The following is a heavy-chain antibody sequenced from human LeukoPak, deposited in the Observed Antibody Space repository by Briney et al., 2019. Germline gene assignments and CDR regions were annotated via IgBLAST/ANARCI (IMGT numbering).Heavy chain of an antibody. CDR2: IYYTGIT. J-gene: IGHJ5*02. CDR3: AREDSTTYYNWFDP. CDR1: GGSISTYY. Sequence: SETLSLTCTVSGGSISTYYWSWIRQPPGKGLEWIGYIYYTGITNYNPSLKSRVTISIDESNNQFSRLLRPMPAADTAVYYCAREDSTTYYNWFDPWGQGTLVTVSS. D-gene: IGHD2-2*01. V-gene: IGHV4-59*01.